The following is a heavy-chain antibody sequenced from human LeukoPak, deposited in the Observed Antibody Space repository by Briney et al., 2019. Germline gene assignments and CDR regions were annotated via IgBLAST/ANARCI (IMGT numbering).Heavy chain of an antibody. V-gene: IGHV3-74*03. Sequence: GGSLRLSCVGSGFTISNYWMHWVRQAPGTGLVWVSRIHPDGSITTYADSVEGRFTISRDNAKNTLYLQMNSLRAEDTAVYYCAPRYDSSGPSPGWGQGTLVTVSS. D-gene: IGHD3-22*01. J-gene: IGHJ4*02. CDR3: APRYDSSGPSPG. CDR1: GFTISNYW. CDR2: IHPDGSIT.